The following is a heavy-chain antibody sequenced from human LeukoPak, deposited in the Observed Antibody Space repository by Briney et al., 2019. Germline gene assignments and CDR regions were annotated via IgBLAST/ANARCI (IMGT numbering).Heavy chain of an antibody. CDR2: ISGSGGST. CDR1: GFTFSSYA. D-gene: IGHD3-3*01. CDR3: AKELTYYDFWSGYWTALDY. J-gene: IGHJ4*02. V-gene: IGHV3-23*01. Sequence: GGSLRLSCAASGFTFSSYAMSWVRQAPGKGLEWVSAISGSGGSTYYADSVKGLFTISRDNSKNTLYLQMNSLRAEDTAVYYCAKELTYYDFWSGYWTALDYWGQGTLVTVSS.